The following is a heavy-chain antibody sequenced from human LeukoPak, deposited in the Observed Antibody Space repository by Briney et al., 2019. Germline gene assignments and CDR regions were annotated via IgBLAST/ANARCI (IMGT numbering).Heavy chain of an antibody. CDR1: GFTFDDYG. V-gene: IGHV3-20*01. CDR3: ARDENTLVRGSLNWFDP. D-gene: IGHD3-10*01. Sequence: GGSLRLSCAASGFTFDDYGMSWVRQVPGKGLELVSGINGNGGRTAYADSVKGRFTISRDNAKNSLYLQMNSLRVEDTAFYHCARDENTLVRGSLNWFDPWGQGTLVTVSS. CDR2: INGNGGRT. J-gene: IGHJ5*02.